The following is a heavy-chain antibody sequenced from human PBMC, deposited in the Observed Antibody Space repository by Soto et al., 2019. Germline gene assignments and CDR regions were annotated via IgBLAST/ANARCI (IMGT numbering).Heavy chain of an antibody. V-gene: IGHV4-38-2*01. D-gene: IGHD2-2*01. J-gene: IGHJ6*02. CDR2: IYRSGSN. Sequence: SETLSLTCVVSGYSITSVHEWGWIRHPPGKGLECSGNIYRSGSNYYSTSLMRRGTISLDTSKNHISLRLSSVTAADTAVYFCARSIVPTAPYSYYGMDVWGQGTTVTVSS. CDR3: ARSIVPTAPYSYYGMDV. CDR1: GYSITSVHE.